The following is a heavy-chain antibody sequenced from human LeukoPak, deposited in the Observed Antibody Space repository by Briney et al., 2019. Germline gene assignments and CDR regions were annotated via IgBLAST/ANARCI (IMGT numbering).Heavy chain of an antibody. CDR2: IKQDGSEK. CDR1: GVTFSSYW. V-gene: IGHV3-7*04. CDR3: ARGEYYYDGGY. Sequence: PWGSLTLSCAASGVTFSSYWMSWVRQAPGKGLEWVANIKQDGSEKYYVDSVKGRFTISRDNAKNSLFLQMNSLRAEDTAVYYCARGEYYYDGGYWGQGTLVTVSS. D-gene: IGHD3-22*01. J-gene: IGHJ4*02.